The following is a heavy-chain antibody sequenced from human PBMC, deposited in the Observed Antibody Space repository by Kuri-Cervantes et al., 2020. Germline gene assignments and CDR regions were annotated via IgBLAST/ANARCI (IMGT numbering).Heavy chain of an antibody. V-gene: IGHV1-69*13. CDR3: ARGPGFGVVIMPTHYMDV. J-gene: IGHJ6*03. D-gene: IGHD3-3*01. CDR1: GGTFSSYA. CDR2: IIPIFGTA. Sequence: VKVSCKASGGTFSSYAISWVRQAPGQGLEWMGGIIPIFGTANYAQKFQGRVSITADESTSTAYMELRSLRSDDTAVYYCARGPGFGVVIMPTHYMDVWGKGTTVTVSS.